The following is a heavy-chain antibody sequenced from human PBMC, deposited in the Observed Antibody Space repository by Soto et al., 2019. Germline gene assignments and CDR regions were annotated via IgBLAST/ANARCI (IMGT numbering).Heavy chain of an antibody. V-gene: IGHV1-3*01. Sequence: ASVKVSCKASGYTFTSYAMHWVRQAPGQRLEWMGWINAGNGNTKYSQKFQGRFTISRDNAKNSLFLQMNSLRVEDTAVYYCVRTGWNPPDYWGQGTLVTVSS. CDR3: VRTGWNPPDY. CDR1: GYTFTSYA. CDR2: INAGNGNT. D-gene: IGHD1-1*01. J-gene: IGHJ4*02.